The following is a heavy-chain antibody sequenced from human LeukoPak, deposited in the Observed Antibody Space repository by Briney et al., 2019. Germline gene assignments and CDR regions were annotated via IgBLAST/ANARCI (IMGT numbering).Heavy chain of an antibody. CDR2: INPNSGGT. CDR1: GYTFTGYY. J-gene: IGHJ4*02. V-gene: IGHV1-2*02. D-gene: IGHD1-1*01. CDR3: ARAYYNWNDGCLDY. Sequence: ASVKVSCKASGYTFTGYYMHWVRQAPGQGLEWMGWINPNSGGTNYAQKFQGRVTMTRDTSNSTAYMELSRLRSDDTAVYYCARAYYNWNDGCLDYWGQGTLVTVSS.